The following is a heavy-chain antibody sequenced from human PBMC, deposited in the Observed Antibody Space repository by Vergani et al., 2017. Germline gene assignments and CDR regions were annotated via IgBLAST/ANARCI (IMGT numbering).Heavy chain of an antibody. Sequence: QVQLVESGGGVVQPGRSLRLSCAASEFTFSNYGMHWVRQAPGKGLEWVAVIWFDGSNKYYADSLKGRFTISRDNSKNTLYLQMNSLRAEDTAIYYCARGPYWREAGVHHFDYWGQGTLVTVSS. V-gene: IGHV3-33*01. J-gene: IGHJ4*02. CDR3: ARGPYWREAGVHHFDY. CDR2: IWFDGSNK. D-gene: IGHD6-13*01. CDR1: EFTFSNYG.